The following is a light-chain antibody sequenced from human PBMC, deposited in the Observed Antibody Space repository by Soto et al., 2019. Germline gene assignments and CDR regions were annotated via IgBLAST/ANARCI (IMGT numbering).Light chain of an antibody. CDR2: GES. CDR3: QQYNNWPYT. Sequence: EIVMTQSPATLSVSPGERATLSCRASQSVSSNLAWYQQKPGQDPRLLISGESTRATGIPARFSGSGSGTDFTVTNSSLQSEDFSVYYCQQYNNWPYTCGQGTKLEIK. V-gene: IGKV3-15*01. CDR1: QSVSSN. J-gene: IGKJ2*01.